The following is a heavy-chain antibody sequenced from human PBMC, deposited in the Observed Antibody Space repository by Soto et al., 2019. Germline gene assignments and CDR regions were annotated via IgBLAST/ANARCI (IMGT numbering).Heavy chain of an antibody. CDR2: FDPEDGET. D-gene: IGHD2-2*01. Sequence: ASVKVSCKVSGYTLTELSMHWVRQAPGKGLEWMGGFDPEDGETIYAQKFQGRVTMTEDTSTDTAYMELSSLRSEDTAVYYCATGYCISTSCIFDYWGQGTLVTVSS. J-gene: IGHJ4*02. V-gene: IGHV1-24*01. CDR1: GYTLTELS. CDR3: ATGYCISTSCIFDY.